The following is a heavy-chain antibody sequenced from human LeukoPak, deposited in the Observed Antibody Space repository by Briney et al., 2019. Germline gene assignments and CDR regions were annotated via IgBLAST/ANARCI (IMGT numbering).Heavy chain of an antibody. CDR3: SRVRYCSGGSCSFDP. CDR2: IRSKAYGGTA. CDR1: GFTFGDYA. D-gene: IGHD2-15*01. J-gene: IGHJ5*02. V-gene: IGHV3-49*04. Sequence: SLRLSCTASGFTFGDYAMNWVRQAPGKGLEWVGFIRSKAYGGTAEYAASVKGRFTISRDDSKSIAYLQMTSQTTEDTAVYYCSRVRYCSGGSCSFDPWGQGTLVTVSS.